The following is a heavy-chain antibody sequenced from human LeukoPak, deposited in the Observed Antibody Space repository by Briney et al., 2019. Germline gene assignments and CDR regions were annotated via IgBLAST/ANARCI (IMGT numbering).Heavy chain of an antibody. D-gene: IGHD6-19*01. J-gene: IGHJ4*02. CDR1: GLTFSTSG. CDR3: AREGGIIVAGKFDS. CDR2: IQYDESDK. V-gene: IGHV3-30*02. Sequence: GGSLRLSCAASGLTFSTSGMHWVRQAPGKGLEWVAFIQYDESDKYYADSVRGRLTISRDNSKNTPYLQMNSLRAEDTAVYYCAREGGIIVAGKFDSWGQGTLVTVSS.